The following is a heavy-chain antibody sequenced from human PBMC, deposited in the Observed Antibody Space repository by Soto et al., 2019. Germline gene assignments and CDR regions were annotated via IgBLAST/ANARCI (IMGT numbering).Heavy chain of an antibody. Sequence: SETLSLTCTVSGGSISSGGYYWSWIRQHPGKGLEWIGYIYYSGSTYYNPSLKSRVTISVDTSKNQFSLKLSSVTAADTAVYYCARTLYYYDSSGYYYLYYFDYWGQGTLVTVSS. J-gene: IGHJ4*02. CDR2: IYYSGST. D-gene: IGHD3-22*01. CDR3: ARTLYYYDSSGYYYLYYFDY. CDR1: GGSISSGGYY. V-gene: IGHV4-31*03.